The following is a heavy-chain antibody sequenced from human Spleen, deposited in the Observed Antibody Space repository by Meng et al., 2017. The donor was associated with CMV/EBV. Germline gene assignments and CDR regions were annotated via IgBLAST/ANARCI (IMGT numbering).Heavy chain of an antibody. D-gene: IGHD3-3*01. Sequence: GESLKISCAASGFTFSSYAKHWVRQAPGKGLEWVSSISGRGGNIYYADSVKGRFAISRDNSKNTLFLQMNSLRVEDTAVYYCAKDDDFWSGGYYGMDVWGQGTTVTVSS. CDR3: AKDDDFWSGGYYGMDV. J-gene: IGHJ6*02. CDR2: ISGRGGNI. CDR1: GFTFSSYA. V-gene: IGHV3-23*01.